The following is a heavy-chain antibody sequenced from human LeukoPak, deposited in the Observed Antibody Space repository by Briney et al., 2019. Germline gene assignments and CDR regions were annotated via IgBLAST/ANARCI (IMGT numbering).Heavy chain of an antibody. CDR3: ASSGARVAAAGNHDFDY. J-gene: IGHJ4*02. D-gene: IGHD6-13*01. CDR2: INHSGST. Sequence: PSETLSLTCTVSGGSISSSSYYMTWVRQPPGKGLEWIGEINHSGSTNYNPSLKSRVTISVDTSKNQFSLKLSSVTAADTAVYYCASSGARVAAAGNHDFDYWGQGTLVTVSS. CDR1: GGSISSSSYY. V-gene: IGHV4-39*07.